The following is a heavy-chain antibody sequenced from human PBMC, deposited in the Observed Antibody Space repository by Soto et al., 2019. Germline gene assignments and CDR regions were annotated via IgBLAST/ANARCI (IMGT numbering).Heavy chain of an antibody. D-gene: IGHD3-3*01. CDR1: GGSFSGYY. V-gene: IGHV4-34*01. J-gene: IGHJ5*02. CDR3: ARGPSGYDFWSGFLSFDP. Sequence: KQSQTLSLTCAVYGGSFSGYYWSWIRQPPGKGLEWIGEINHSGSTNYNPSLKSRVTISVDTSKNQFSLKLSSVTAADTAVYYCARGPSGYDFWSGFLSFDPWGQGTLVTVSS. CDR2: INHSGST.